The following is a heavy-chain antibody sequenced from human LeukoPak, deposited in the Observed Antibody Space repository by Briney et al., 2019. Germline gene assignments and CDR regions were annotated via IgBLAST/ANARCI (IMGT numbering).Heavy chain of an antibody. D-gene: IGHD6-19*01. Sequence: ASVKVSCKASVYTFTSYYMHWVRQAPGQGLEWMGIINPSGGSTSYAQKFQGRVTMTRDTSTSTVYMELSSLRSEDTAVYYCARTLAVAGKGGYFDYWGQGTLVTVSS. CDR2: INPSGGST. V-gene: IGHV1-46*01. CDR3: ARTLAVAGKGGYFDY. J-gene: IGHJ4*02. CDR1: VYTFTSYY.